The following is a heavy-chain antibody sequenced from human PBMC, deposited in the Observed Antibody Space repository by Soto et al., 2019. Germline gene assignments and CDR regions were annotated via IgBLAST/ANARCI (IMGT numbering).Heavy chain of an antibody. Sequence: QVQLQESGPGLVKPSGTLSLTCVGSGGSIRSNHWWSWVRQTPGKGLEWIGEIFHIGHTNYNPSLKGRVTISLDQSKNQFSLKMTSMAAADTAVFYCARREYGMDVWGQGTTVTVSS. V-gene: IGHV4-4*02. CDR3: ARREYGMDV. CDR1: GGSIRSNHW. CDR2: IFHIGHT. J-gene: IGHJ6*02.